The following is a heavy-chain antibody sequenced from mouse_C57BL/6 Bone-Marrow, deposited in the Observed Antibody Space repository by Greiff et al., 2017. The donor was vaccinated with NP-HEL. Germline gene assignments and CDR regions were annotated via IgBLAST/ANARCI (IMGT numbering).Heavy chain of an antibody. CDR2: IYPGDGDT. Sequence: VKLMESGAELVKPGASVKISCKASGYAFSSYWMNWVKQRPGKGLEWIGQIYPGDGDTKYNGKFKDKASLTADKSSSTAYMQLSSLTSEDSAVYFCARGAYWGQGTLVTVSA. CDR3: ARGAY. J-gene: IGHJ3*01. V-gene: IGHV1-80*01. CDR1: GYAFSSYW.